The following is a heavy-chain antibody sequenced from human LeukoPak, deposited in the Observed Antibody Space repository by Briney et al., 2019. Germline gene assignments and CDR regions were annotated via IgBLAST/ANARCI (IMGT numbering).Heavy chain of an antibody. CDR1: GYTFTSYG. D-gene: IGHD6-19*01. CDR3: ARDPRIAVAENDADAFDI. V-gene: IGHV1-18*01. J-gene: IGHJ3*02. Sequence: ASVKVSCKASGYTFTSYGISWVRQAPGQGLEWMGWISAYNGNTNYAQKLQGRVTMTTDTSTSTAYMELRSLRSDDTAVYYCARDPRIAVAENDADAFDIWGQGTMVTVSS. CDR2: ISAYNGNT.